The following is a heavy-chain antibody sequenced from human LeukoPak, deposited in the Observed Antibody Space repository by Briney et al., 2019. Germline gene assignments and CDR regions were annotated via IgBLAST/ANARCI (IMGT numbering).Heavy chain of an antibody. CDR2: IWYDGSKK. V-gene: IGHV3-33*08. D-gene: IGHD1-26*01. J-gene: IGHJ4*02. CDR1: GFTFSSYA. Sequence: GGSLRLSCAASGFTFSSYAMHWVRQAPGKGLEWVAVIWYDGSKKYYADSVKGRFTISRDNFKNTLDLQMDSLRAEDTAVYYCARMSGSHIDSWGQGTLVTVSS. CDR3: ARMSGSHIDS.